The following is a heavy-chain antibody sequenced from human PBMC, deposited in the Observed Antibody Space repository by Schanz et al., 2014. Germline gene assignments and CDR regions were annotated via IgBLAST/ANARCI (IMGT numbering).Heavy chain of an antibody. V-gene: IGHV4-34*01. CDR2: IYHTGST. D-gene: IGHD4-17*01. Sequence: QVQLQQWGAGLLKPSETLSLTCGVFGGSFSGYYWSWIRQPPGKGLEWIGEIYHTGSTNYNPSLKSRVANAVYTTNNQFSLKLGSVTAADTTVYYCARCNSLDYGDAFFNCSYYYMDVWGKGTTVTVSS. J-gene: IGHJ6*03. CDR3: ARCNSLDYGDAFFNCSYYYMDV. CDR1: GGSFSGYY.